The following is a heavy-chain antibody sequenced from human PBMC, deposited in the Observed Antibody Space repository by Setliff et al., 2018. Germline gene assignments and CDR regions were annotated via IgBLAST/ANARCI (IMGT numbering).Heavy chain of an antibody. CDR1: DVSISGYY. V-gene: IGHV4-59*12. D-gene: IGHD3-22*01. J-gene: IGHJ3*02. CDR2: VYYSGST. CDR3: ARDLDYQYYYETSGRDAFDI. Sequence: SETLSLTCTVSDVSISGYYWSWIRQTPVKGLEWIGYVYYSGSTNSNPSLKSRVTISVDTSKNQFSLKLSSVTAADTAVYYCARDLDYQYYYETSGRDAFDIWGLGTMVTVSS.